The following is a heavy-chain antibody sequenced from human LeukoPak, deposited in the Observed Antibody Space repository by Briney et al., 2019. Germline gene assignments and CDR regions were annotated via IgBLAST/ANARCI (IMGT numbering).Heavy chain of an antibody. CDR2: IIPLFGTA. V-gene: IGHV1-69*13. D-gene: IGHD3-22*01. Sequence: ASVKVSCKASGDTFSRYGISWVRQAPGQGLEWMGGIIPLFGTANYAQKFQGRVTITADESTSTVYMELNSLRFEDTAVYYCAREWSYESSGYFFYYWGQGTLVTVPS. J-gene: IGHJ4*02. CDR1: GDTFSRYG. CDR3: AREWSYESSGYFFYY.